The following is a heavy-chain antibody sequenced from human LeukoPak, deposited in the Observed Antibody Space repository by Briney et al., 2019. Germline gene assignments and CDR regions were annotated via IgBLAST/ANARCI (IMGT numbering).Heavy chain of an antibody. CDR1: GFTFSSYA. V-gene: IGHV3-23*01. J-gene: IGHJ6*02. Sequence: GGSLRLSCATSGFTFSSYAMSWVRQAPGKGLEWVSAISGSGGITYYADSVKGRFTISRDNSKNTLYLQMNSLRAEDTAVYYCAKGRDYYDSSGKRDGMDVWGQGNTVTVSS. CDR2: ISGSGGIT. CDR3: AKGRDYYDSSGKRDGMDV. D-gene: IGHD3-22*01.